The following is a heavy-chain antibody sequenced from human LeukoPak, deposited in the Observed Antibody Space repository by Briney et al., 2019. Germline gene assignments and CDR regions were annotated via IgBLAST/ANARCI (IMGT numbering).Heavy chain of an antibody. J-gene: IGHJ4*02. Sequence: GGSLRLSCAASGFTFSSYSMNWVRQAPGKGLEWVSSISSSSSYIYYADSVKGRFTISRDNAKNSLYLQMNSLRAEDTAVYYCAKDQPITMVRGVFDYWGQGTLVTVSS. CDR2: ISSSSSYI. D-gene: IGHD3-10*01. CDR1: GFTFSSYS. CDR3: AKDQPITMVRGVFDY. V-gene: IGHV3-21*04.